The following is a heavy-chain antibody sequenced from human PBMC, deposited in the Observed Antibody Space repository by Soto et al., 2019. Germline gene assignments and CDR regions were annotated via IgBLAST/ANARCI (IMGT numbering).Heavy chain of an antibody. CDR1: GFTFSNAW. CDR2: IKSKTDGGTT. D-gene: IGHD5-18*01. Sequence: PGGSLRLSCAASGFTFSNAWMSWVRQAPGKGLEWVGRIKSKTDGGTTDYAAPVRGRFTISREDSKNTLYLQMNSLKTEDTAVYYRTTEAGYSYGTGFDYWGPGTLVTVSS. V-gene: IGHV3-15*01. J-gene: IGHJ4*02. CDR3: TTEAGYSYGTGFDY.